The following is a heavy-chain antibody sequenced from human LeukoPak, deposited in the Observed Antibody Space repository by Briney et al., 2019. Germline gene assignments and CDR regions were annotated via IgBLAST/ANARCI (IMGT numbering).Heavy chain of an antibody. V-gene: IGHV4-34*01. J-gene: IGHJ1*01. D-gene: IGHD3-22*01. CDR1: GGSFSGYY. Sequence: SETLSLTCAVYGGSFSGYYWSWIRQPPGKGLEWIGEISHSGSTNYNPSLKSRVTTSVDTSKNQFSLKLSSVTAADTAVYYCARERKTYYYDSSGYTNWGQGTLVTVSS. CDR2: ISHSGST. CDR3: ARERKTYYYDSSGYTN.